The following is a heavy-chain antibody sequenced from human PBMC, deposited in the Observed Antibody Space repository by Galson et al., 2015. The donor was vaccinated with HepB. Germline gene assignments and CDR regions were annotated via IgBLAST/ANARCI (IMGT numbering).Heavy chain of an antibody. CDR1: GGSFSGYY. CDR2: INHSGST. J-gene: IGHJ4*02. CDR3: ARGRGPYYDFWSGYYRAYFDY. D-gene: IGHD3-3*01. Sequence: CAVYGGSFSGYYWSWIRQPPGKGLEWIGEINHSGSTNYNPSLKSRVTISVDTSKNQFSLKLSSVTAADTAVYYCARGRGPYYDFWSGYYRAYFDYWSQGTLVTVSS. V-gene: IGHV4-34*01.